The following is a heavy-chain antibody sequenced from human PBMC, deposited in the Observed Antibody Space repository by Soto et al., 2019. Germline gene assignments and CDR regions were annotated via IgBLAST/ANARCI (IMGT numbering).Heavy chain of an antibody. CDR3: ARIKTAVSSGPQGFDY. J-gene: IGHJ4*02. Sequence: GSGPTLVNPTRTLTLTCTFSGFSLSTSGMCVSWIRQPPGKALEWLALIDWDDDKYYSTSLKTRLTISKDTSKNQVVLTMTNMDPVDTATYYCARIKTAVSSGPQGFDYWGQGTLVTVSS. D-gene: IGHD6-19*01. CDR1: GFSLSTSGMC. V-gene: IGHV2-70*01. CDR2: IDWDDDK.